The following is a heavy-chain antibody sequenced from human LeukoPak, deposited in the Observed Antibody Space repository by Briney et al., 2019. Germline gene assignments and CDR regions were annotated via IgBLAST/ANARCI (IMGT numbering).Heavy chain of an antibody. V-gene: IGHV4-59*01. CDR1: GGSISSYY. J-gene: IGHJ5*02. CDR3: ARDGDSSSDGFDP. CDR2: VYYSGST. Sequence: PSETLSLTCTVSGGSISSYYWSWIRQPPGKGLEWIGYVYYSGSTYYNPSLRSRVTISVDTSKNQFSLKLSSVTAADTAVYYCARDGDSSSDGFDPWGQGTLVTVSS. D-gene: IGHD6-13*01.